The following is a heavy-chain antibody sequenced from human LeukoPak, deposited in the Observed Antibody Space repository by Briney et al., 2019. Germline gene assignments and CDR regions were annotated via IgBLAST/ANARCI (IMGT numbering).Heavy chain of an antibody. CDR2: INPSGGST. CDR3: ARVRVGSWYYFDY. D-gene: IGHD6-13*01. Sequence: ASVKVSCKASGYSFTSYYVHWVRQAPGQGLEWMGIINPSGGSTSYAEKFQDRVTTTRDTSTTTVYMELSSLRSEDTAVYYCARVRVGSWYYFDYWGQGTLVTVSS. J-gene: IGHJ4*02. V-gene: IGHV1-46*01. CDR1: GYSFTSYY.